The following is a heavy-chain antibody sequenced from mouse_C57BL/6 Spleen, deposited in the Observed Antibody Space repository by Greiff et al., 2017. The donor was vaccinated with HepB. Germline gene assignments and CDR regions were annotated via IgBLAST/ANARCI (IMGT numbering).Heavy chain of an antibody. CDR3: ARDRYGSSPWFAY. V-gene: IGHV3-1*01. Sequence: EVMLVESGPGMVKPSQSLSLTCTVTGYSITSGYDWHWIRHFPGNKLEWMGYISYSGSTNYNPSLKSRISITHDTSKNHFFLKLNSVTTEDTATYYCARDRYGSSPWFAYWGQGTLVTVSA. CDR1: GYSITSGYD. CDR2: ISYSGST. J-gene: IGHJ3*01. D-gene: IGHD1-1*01.